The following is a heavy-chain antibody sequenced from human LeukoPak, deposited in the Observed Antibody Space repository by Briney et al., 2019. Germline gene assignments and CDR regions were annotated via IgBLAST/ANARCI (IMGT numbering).Heavy chain of an antibody. V-gene: IGHV3-7*01. CDR2: IKQDGSEK. CDR3: ARVLXPVXSSHFDY. J-gene: IGHJ4*02. CDR1: GFTFSSYW. Sequence: GGSLRLSCAASGFTFSSYWMSWVRQAPGKGLEWVANIKQDGSEKYYVDSVKGRFTISRDNAKNSLYLQMNSLRAEDTAVYYCARVLXPVXSSHFDYWGQGTLVTVSS.